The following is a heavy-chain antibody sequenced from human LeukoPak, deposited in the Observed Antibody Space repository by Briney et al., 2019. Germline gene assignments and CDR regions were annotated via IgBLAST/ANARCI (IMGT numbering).Heavy chain of an antibody. D-gene: IGHD3-3*01. CDR1: GGSISSSSYY. CDR3: ARVGYDFWSGYPLGAFDI. V-gene: IGHV4-39*07. Sequence: SETLSLTCTVSGGSISSSSYYWGWIRQPPGKGLEWIGSIYYSGSTYYNPSLKSRVTISVDTSKNQFSLKLSSVTAADTAVYYCARVGYDFWSGYPLGAFDIWGQGTMVTVSS. J-gene: IGHJ3*02. CDR2: IYYSGST.